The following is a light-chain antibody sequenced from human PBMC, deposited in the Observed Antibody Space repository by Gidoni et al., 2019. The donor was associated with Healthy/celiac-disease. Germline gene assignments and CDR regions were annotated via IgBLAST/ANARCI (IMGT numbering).Light chain of an antibody. V-gene: IGKV3-20*01. CDR1: QSVSSSY. Sequence: EIVLTQSPGTLSLSPGERATLSCRASQSVSSSYLAWYQQKPGQAPRLLIDGASSRATGIPDRFSGSGPGTDFTLTISRLEPEDFAVYYCQQYGSSPTTFGQGTKVEIK. CDR2: GAS. J-gene: IGKJ1*01. CDR3: QQYGSSPTT.